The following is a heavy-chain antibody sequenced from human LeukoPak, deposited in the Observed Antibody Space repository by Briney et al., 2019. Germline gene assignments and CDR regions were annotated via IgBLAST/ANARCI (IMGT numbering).Heavy chain of an antibody. D-gene: IGHD3-22*01. CDR3: ARAGGSGYYGFDY. J-gene: IGHJ4*02. Sequence: SETLSLTCTVSGGSISSGSYYWSWIRQPAGKGLEWIGRIYTSGSTNYNPSLKSRVTISVDTSKNQFSLKLTSVTAADTAVYYCARAGGSGYYGFDYWGQGTLVTVSS. CDR1: GGSISSGSYY. CDR2: IYTSGST. V-gene: IGHV4-61*02.